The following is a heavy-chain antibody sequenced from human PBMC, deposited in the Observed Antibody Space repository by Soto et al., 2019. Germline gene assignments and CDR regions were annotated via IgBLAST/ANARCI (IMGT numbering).Heavy chain of an antibody. V-gene: IGHV4-4*02. CDR2: IYHSGST. CDR1: GGSISSSNW. D-gene: IGHD6-13*01. Sequence: KTSETLSLTCAVSGGSISSSNWWSWVRQPPGKGLEWIGEIYHSGSTNYNPSLKSRVTISVDKSKNQFSLKLSSVTAADTAVYYCASLHHVSSWYRYYFDYWGQGTLVTVSS. CDR3: ASLHHVSSWYRYYFDY. J-gene: IGHJ4*02.